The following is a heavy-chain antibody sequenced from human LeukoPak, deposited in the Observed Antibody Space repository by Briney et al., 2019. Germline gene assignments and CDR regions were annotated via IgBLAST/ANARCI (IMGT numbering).Heavy chain of an antibody. D-gene: IGHD4-17*01. V-gene: IGHV4-31*02. CDR2: IYYTGST. Sequence: SWVRQPPGKGLEWMGYIYYTGSTHYNPSLKSRISMSVDTSKRQFTLNLMSVTGADTAIYYCARDKVTVTGNWFDSWGQGTLVAVSS. CDR3: ARDKVTVTGNWFDS. J-gene: IGHJ5*01.